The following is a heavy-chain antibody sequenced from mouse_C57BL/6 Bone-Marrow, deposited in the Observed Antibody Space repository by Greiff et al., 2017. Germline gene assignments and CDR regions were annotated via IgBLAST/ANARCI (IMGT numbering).Heavy chain of an antibody. J-gene: IGHJ4*01. V-gene: IGHV1-55*01. CDR3: ARVYYYSNSPHYYAMDY. CDR2: IYPGGGGT. Sequence: VQLQQPGAELVKPGASVKMSCKASGYTFTSYWITWVKQRPGQGLEWIGDIYPGGGGTNYNEKFKSKATLTVDTSSSTAYMQLSGLTSEDSAVXYCARVYYYSNSPHYYAMDYWGQGTSVTVSS. CDR1: GYTFTSYW. D-gene: IGHD1-1*01.